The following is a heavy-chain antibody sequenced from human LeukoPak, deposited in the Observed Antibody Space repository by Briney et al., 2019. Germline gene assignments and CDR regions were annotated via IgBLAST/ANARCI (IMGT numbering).Heavy chain of an antibody. CDR3: ARDYGGNSGNCFDY. Sequence: GGSLRLSCAASGFTFSSYWMSWVRQAPVKGLDWVANIKQDGSEKYYVDSVKGRFTISRDNAKNSLYLQMNSLRAEDTAVYYCARDYGGNSGNCFDYWGQGTLVTVSS. CDR1: GFTFSSYW. D-gene: IGHD4-23*01. V-gene: IGHV3-7*01. CDR2: IKQDGSEK. J-gene: IGHJ4*02.